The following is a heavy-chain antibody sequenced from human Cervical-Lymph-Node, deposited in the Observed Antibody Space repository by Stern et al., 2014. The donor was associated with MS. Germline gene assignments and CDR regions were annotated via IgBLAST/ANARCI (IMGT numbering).Heavy chain of an antibody. J-gene: IGHJ6*02. D-gene: IGHD3-10*01. CDR1: GNTFTSYS. Sequence: QVQLVQSGSELKKPGASVKVSCKASGNTFTSYSVNWVRQAPGQGLDWMGRINTDTGNPTYAPDCTGRFVFSLDTSVSTTYLQISSLKAEDTAVYYCAGDLVYSYGSGIWGQGTTVTVSS. V-gene: IGHV7-4-1*02. CDR2: INTDTGNP. CDR3: AGDLVYSYGSGI.